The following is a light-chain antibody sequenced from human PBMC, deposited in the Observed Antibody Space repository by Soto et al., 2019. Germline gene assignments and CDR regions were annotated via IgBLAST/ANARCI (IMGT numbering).Light chain of an antibody. V-gene: IGLV2-11*01. Sequence: QSVLTQPRSVSGSPGQSVTTSCTGTSSDVGGSDYVSWCQHHPGKAPKLVIYDVTKRPSGVPDRFSGSKSGNTASLTISGLQAEDEADYYCASYAGYYVFGTGTKLTVL. CDR2: DVT. J-gene: IGLJ1*01. CDR3: ASYAGYYV. CDR1: SSDVGGSDY.